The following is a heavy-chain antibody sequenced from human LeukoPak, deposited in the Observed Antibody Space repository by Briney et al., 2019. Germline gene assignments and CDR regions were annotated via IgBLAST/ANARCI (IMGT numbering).Heavy chain of an antibody. J-gene: IGHJ4*02. D-gene: IGHD3-22*01. Sequence: GGSLSLTCAASGFIFSSAAMTWVRQAPGKGLEWVSTITGSDDRTYYADTVKGRFTISRDYSKNTLHLQMNSLRVEDTAIYFCAKGRQVGSGYHPHYWRQPALLTVSS. CDR1: GFIFSSAA. CDR3: AKGRQVGSGYHPHY. V-gene: IGHV3-23*01. CDR2: ITGSDDRT.